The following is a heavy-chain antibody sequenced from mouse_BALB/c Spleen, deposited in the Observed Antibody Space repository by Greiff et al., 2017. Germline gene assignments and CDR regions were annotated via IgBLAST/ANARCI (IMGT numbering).Heavy chain of an antibody. CDR1: GFSLTSYG. CDR2: IWAGGST. J-gene: IGHJ2*01. Sequence: VHLVESGPGLVAPSQSLSITCTVSGFSLTSYGVHWVRQPPGKGLEWLGVIWAGGSTNYNSALMSRLSISKDNSKSQVFLKMNSLQTDDTAMYYCARGENGYYFDYWGQGTTLTVSS. V-gene: IGHV2-9*02. D-gene: IGHD2-2*01. CDR3: ARGENGYYFDY.